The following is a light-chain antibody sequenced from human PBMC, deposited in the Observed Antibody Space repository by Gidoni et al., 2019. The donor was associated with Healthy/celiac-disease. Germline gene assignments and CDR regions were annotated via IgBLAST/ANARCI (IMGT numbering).Light chain of an antibody. Sequence: SYVLTQPHSVSVAPVQTARITCGGNNIGSKSVHWYQKKPGQAPVLVVYDDSDRPSGIPERFSGSNSGNTATLTISRVEAGDEADYYCQVWDSSSDHPGVFGGGTKLTVL. CDR3: QVWDSSSDHPGV. CDR2: DDS. V-gene: IGLV3-21*02. J-gene: IGLJ3*02. CDR1: NIGSKS.